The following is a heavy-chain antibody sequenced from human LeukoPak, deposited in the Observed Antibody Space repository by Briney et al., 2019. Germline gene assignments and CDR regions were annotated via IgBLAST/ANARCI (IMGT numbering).Heavy chain of an antibody. CDR2: INHSGST. V-gene: IGHV4-34*01. CDR3: AGGPSLTYDILTGYYYFDY. Sequence: SETLSLTCAVYGGSFSAYYWSWIRQPPGKGLEWIGEINHSGSTNYNPSLKSRVTISVDTSKNQFSLNLSSVTAVDTALYYCAGGPSLTYDILTGYYYFDYWGQGTLVTVSS. J-gene: IGHJ4*02. D-gene: IGHD3-9*01. CDR1: GGSFSAYY.